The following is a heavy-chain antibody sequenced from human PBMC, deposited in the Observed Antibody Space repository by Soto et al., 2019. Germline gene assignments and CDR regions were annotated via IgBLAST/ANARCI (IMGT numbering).Heavy chain of an antibody. CDR3: ERDRYRSGSYDLDY. CDR1: GFTFSSYG. V-gene: IGHV3-33*01. Sequence: QVQLVESGGGVVQPGRSLRLSCAASGFTFSSYGMHWVRQAPGKGLEWVAVIWYDGSNKYYADSVKGRFTISRDNSKNTLYLQMNSLRVEDTAVYYCERDRYRSGSYDLDYWGQGTLVTVSS. D-gene: IGHD6-19*01. CDR2: IWYDGSNK. J-gene: IGHJ4*02.